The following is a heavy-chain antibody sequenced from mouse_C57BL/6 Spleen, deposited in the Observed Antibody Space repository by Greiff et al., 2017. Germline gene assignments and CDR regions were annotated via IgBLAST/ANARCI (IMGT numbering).Heavy chain of an antibody. V-gene: IGHV1-55*01. CDR3: ARYDYDVRYYAMDD. D-gene: IGHD2-4*01. Sequence: VQLQQPGAELVKPGASVKMSCKASGYTFPSYWITWVKQRPGQGLEWIGDLYPGSGSTNYNEKFKSKATLTVDTSSSTAYLQLSSLTSEDSAVDYDARYDYDVRYYAMDDWGQGTSVTVSS. CDR1: GYTFPSYW. CDR2: LYPGSGST. J-gene: IGHJ4*01.